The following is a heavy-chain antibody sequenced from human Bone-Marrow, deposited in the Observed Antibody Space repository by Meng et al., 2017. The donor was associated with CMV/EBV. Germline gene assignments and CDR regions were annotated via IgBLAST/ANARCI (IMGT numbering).Heavy chain of an antibody. V-gene: IGHV3-53*01. D-gene: IGHD5-12*01. Sequence: GGSLRLSCAASGFTFSSYSMNWVRQAPGKGLEWVSVIYSGGSTYYADSVKGRFTISRDNSKNTLYLQMNSLRAEDTAVYYCARVSRSGYDGMVDYWGQGTLVTVSS. CDR2: IYSGGST. J-gene: IGHJ4*02. CDR1: GFTFSSYS. CDR3: ARVSRSGYDGMVDY.